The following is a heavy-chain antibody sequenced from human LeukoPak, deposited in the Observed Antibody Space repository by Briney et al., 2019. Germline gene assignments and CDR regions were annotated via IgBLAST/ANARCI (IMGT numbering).Heavy chain of an antibody. CDR2: INHSGST. CDR1: GGSFSGYY. D-gene: IGHD6-25*01. J-gene: IGHJ4*02. Sequence: SETLSLTCAVYGGSFSGYYWSWIRQPPGKGLEWIGEINHSGSTNYNPSLKSRVTISVDTSKNQFSLKLSSVTAVDTAVYYCARTFSSGEYYFDYWGQGTLVTVSS. V-gene: IGHV4-34*01. CDR3: ARTFSSGEYYFDY.